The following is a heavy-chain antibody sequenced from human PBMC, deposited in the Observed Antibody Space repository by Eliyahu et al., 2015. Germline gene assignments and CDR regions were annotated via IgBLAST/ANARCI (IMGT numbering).Heavy chain of an antibody. D-gene: IGHD2-8*02. CDR3: ARERSELVVYAIVGWFDP. J-gene: IGHJ5*02. CDR1: GGSXTRGXSX. V-gene: IGHV4-30-4*01. CDR2: IYYSGST. Sequence: QVQLQESGPGLVKPSXTLSLTCTXSGGSXTRGXSXWXWIRQPPGKGLEWIGYIYYSGSTYYXPSLKSRVTISVDTSKNQFSLKLSSVTAADTAVYYCARERSELVVYAIVGWFDPWGQGTLVTVSS.